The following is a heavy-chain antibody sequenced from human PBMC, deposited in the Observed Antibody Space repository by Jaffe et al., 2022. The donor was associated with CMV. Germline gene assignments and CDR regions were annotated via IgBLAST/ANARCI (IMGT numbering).Heavy chain of an antibody. CDR3: ARFNHDFPHLWWFDP. CDR1: GGSISSYY. Sequence: QVQLQESGPGLVKPSETLSLTCTVSGGSISSYYWSWIRQPPGKGLEWIGYIYYSGSTNYNPSLKSRVTISVDTSKNQFSLKLSSVTAADTAVYYCARFNHDFPHLWWFDPWGQGTLVTVSS. J-gene: IGHJ5*02. CDR2: IYYSGST. D-gene: IGHD3-3*01. V-gene: IGHV4-59*01.